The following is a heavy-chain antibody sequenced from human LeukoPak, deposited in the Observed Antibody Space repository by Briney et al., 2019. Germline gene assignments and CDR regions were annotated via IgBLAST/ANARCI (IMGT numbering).Heavy chain of an antibody. J-gene: IGHJ3*02. D-gene: IGHD1-26*01. CDR3: ARGGPGSWGKAFDI. Sequence: GGSLRLSCAASGFTVSSNYMSWVRQAPGKGLEWVSVIYSGGSTYYADSVKGRFTISRDNSKNTLYLQMYSLRAEDTAVYYCARGGPGSWGKAFDIWGQGTMVTVSS. CDR2: IYSGGST. V-gene: IGHV3-66*02. CDR1: GFTVSSNY.